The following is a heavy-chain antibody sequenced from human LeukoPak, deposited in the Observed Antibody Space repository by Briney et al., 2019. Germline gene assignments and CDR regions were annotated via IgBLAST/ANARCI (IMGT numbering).Heavy chain of an antibody. Sequence: ASVKVSCKASGYTFTSYDINWVRQATGQGLEWVRWMNPNSGNTGYAQKFQGRVTMTRNTSISTAYMELSSLRSEDTAVYYCARPQEVSYYDSSGYYSYWGQGTLVTVSS. CDR1: GYTFTSYD. J-gene: IGHJ4*02. V-gene: IGHV1-8*01. D-gene: IGHD3-22*01. CDR3: ARPQEVSYYDSSGYYSY. CDR2: MNPNSGNT.